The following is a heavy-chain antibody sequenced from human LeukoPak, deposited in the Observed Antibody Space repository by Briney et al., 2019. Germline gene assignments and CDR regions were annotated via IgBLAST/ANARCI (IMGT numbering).Heavy chain of an antibody. V-gene: IGHV1-69*04. CDR1: GGTFSSYA. Sequence: SVKVSCKASGGTFSSYAISWVRQAPGQGLEWMGRITPILGIANYAQKFQGRVTITADKSTSTAYMELSSLRSEDTAVYYCARTGGGYDENYFDYWGQGTLVTVSS. CDR3: ARTGGGYDENYFDY. D-gene: IGHD5-12*01. CDR2: ITPILGIA. J-gene: IGHJ4*02.